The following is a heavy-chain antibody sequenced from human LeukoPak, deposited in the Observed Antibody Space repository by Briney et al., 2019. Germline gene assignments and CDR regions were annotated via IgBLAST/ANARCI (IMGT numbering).Heavy chain of an antibody. Sequence: SETLSLTCAVSGGSINSGDHSWSWIRQPPGKGLEWIGYIYRSGSTYYNPSLKSRVSISIDRSNNQFSLRLTSVTAADTAVYYCARGASYGRSDFDFWGRGTLVIVPS. CDR2: IYRSGST. D-gene: IGHD1-26*01. CDR3: ARGASYGRSDFDF. V-gene: IGHV4-30-2*01. J-gene: IGHJ4*02. CDR1: GGSINSGDHS.